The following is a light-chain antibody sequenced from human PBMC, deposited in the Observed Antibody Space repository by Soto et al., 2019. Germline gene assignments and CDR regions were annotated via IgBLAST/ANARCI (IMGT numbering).Light chain of an antibody. Sequence: DIQMTQSPSSLSASIGERVTITCQASQGINTFVNWYQQKPGKAPRLLIYGASYLERGDPSRFSGGGSGTHFTFTISSLQAEDSATYYCQQYDDLPLTFGGGTKVEIK. CDR3: QQYDDLPLT. V-gene: IGKV1-33*01. CDR2: GAS. J-gene: IGKJ4*01. CDR1: QGINTF.